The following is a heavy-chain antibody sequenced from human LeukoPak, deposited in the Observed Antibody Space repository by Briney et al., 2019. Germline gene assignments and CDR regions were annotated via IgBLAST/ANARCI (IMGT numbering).Heavy chain of an antibody. J-gene: IGHJ4*02. Sequence: SETLSLTCTVSGGSISSGSYYWSWIRQPAGKGLEWIGRIYTSGSTNYNPSLKSRVTISVDTSKNQFSLKLSSVTAADTAVYCCARGAIIQLWLFDSWGQGTLVTVSS. V-gene: IGHV4-61*02. CDR3: ARGAIIQLWLFDS. CDR2: IYTSGST. CDR1: GGSISSGSYY. D-gene: IGHD5-18*01.